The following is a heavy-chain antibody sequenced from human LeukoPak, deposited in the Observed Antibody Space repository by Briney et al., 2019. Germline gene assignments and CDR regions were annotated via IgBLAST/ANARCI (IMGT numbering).Heavy chain of an antibody. CDR2: ISYDGRNE. J-gene: IGHJ4*02. CDR3: ATDLGKYFDWLLDY. D-gene: IGHD3-9*01. V-gene: IGHV3-30*03. CDR1: GVTFRTYG. Sequence: GRSLRLSCAASGVTFRTYGMHWVRQAPGKGLEWVAVISYDGRNEYYADSVKGRFTISRDNSKNTLDLQMNSLRAEDTAVYYCATDLGKYFDWLLDYWGQGPLVTVSS.